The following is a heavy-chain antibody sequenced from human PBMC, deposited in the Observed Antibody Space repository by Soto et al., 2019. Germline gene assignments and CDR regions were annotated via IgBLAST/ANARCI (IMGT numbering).Heavy chain of an antibody. Sequence: QVRLVESGGGVVQPGRSLRLSCTASGFSFSRYAMYWFRQPPGKGLEWVAVISHDGINKHYADSVKGRVTVSRDNSNHSLDLHLNSLRGEDTAMYYCARDMYSSDYFVKWFEPWGQGTLVTVSS. V-gene: IGHV3-30-3*01. CDR3: ARDMYSSDYFVKWFEP. J-gene: IGHJ5*02. CDR1: GFSFSRYA. D-gene: IGHD6-19*01. CDR2: ISHDGINK.